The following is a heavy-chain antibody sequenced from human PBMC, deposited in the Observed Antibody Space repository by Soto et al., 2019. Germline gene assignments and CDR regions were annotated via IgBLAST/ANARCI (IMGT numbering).Heavy chain of an antibody. Sequence: QVQLQESGPGLVKPSETLSLTCTVSGGSISSYYWGWIRQPPGKGLEWIGYIHYSGSTNYNPSLRSRVTISVDTPKNQFSLKVNSMIAADTAIYYCAGYSSSFVAFEVWGHGTEVTVSS. CDR3: AGYSSSFVAFEV. V-gene: IGHV4-59*01. CDR2: IHYSGST. D-gene: IGHD3-10*01. J-gene: IGHJ3*01. CDR1: GGSISSYY.